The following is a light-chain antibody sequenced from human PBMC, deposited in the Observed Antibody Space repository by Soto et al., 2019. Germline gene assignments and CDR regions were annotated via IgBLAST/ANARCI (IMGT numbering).Light chain of an antibody. J-gene: IGLJ1*01. CDR1: TSNIGTNI. CDR3: AAWDESLNGWRV. Sequence: QSVLSQPPSASGTPGQRVTISCYGTTSNIGTNIVSWYQQFPGTAPKVLIYANSQRPSGVPDRFSGSKSGTSASLAISGLQSEDEADYFCAAWDESLNGWRVFGTGTKVTVL. V-gene: IGLV1-44*01. CDR2: ANS.